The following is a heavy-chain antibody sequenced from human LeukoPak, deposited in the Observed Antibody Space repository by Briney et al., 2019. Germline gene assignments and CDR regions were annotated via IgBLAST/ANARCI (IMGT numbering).Heavy chain of an antibody. D-gene: IGHD3-10*01. CDR3: ARGSPARGSDAFDI. CDR1: VYTFTGYY. CDR2: INPNSGGT. Sequence: ASVKGSCEASVYTFTGYYLHSVRQTPRQGIEWMGRINPNSGGTNYAQECQGMVTMTRDRSISTGFIGLSRLRSDDTGGYYCARGSPARGSDAFDIWGQGTMVTVSS. V-gene: IGHV1-2*05. J-gene: IGHJ3*02.